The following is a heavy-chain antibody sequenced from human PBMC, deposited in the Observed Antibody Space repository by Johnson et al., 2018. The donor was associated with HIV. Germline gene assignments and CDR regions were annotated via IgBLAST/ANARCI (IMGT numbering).Heavy chain of an antibody. CDR2: IRYDGSNK. V-gene: IGHV3-30*02. Sequence: VQLVESGGGLVKPGGSLILSCAASGFTFSDYYMSWIRQAPGKGLEWVAFIRYDGSNKYYADSVKGRFTISRDNSKNTLYLQMKALRAEYTAVYYCASANSSGWGWGAFDIWGQGTMVTVSS. J-gene: IGHJ3*02. CDR3: ASANSSGWGWGAFDI. CDR1: GFTFSDYY. D-gene: IGHD6-19*01.